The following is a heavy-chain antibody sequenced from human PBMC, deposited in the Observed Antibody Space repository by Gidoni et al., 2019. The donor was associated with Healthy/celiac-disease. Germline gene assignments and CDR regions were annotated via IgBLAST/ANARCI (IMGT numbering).Heavy chain of an antibody. Sequence: QVQLQQWGAGLLKPSETLSLTCAVYVGSFSVYYWSWIRQPPGKGLEWIGEINHSGSTNYNPSLKSRVTISVDTSKNQFSLKLSSVTAADTAVYYCARGGYDFWSGYYTGNWFDPWGQGTLVTVSS. J-gene: IGHJ5*02. CDR2: INHSGST. D-gene: IGHD3-3*01. CDR3: ARGGYDFWSGYYTGNWFDP. CDR1: VGSFSVYY. V-gene: IGHV4-34*01.